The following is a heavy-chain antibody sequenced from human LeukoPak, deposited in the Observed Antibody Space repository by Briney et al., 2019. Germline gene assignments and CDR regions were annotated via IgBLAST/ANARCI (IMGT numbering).Heavy chain of an antibody. J-gene: IGHJ4*02. V-gene: IGHV1-18*01. CDR1: GYTFTSYG. D-gene: IGHD2-2*01. Sequence: HVASVKVSCKASGYTFTSYGISWVRQAPGQGLKWMGWISAYNGNTNYAQKLQGRVTMTTDTSTSTAYMELSSLRSEDTAVYYCASGTTDIVVVPATLRNYYFDYWGQGTLVTVSS. CDR2: ISAYNGNT. CDR3: ASGTTDIVVVPATLRNYYFDY.